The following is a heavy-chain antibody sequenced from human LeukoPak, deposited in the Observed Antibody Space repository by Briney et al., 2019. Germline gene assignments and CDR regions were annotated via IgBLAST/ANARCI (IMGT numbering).Heavy chain of an antibody. CDR1: GGSFSGYY. D-gene: IGHD4-11*01. J-gene: IGHJ4*02. CDR3: ARRTTVTIPFGY. Sequence: SETLSLTCAVYGGSFSGYYWSWIRQPPGKGLEWIGEINHSGSTNYNPSLKSRVTISVDTSKNQFSLKLSSVTAADTAVYYCARRTTVTIPFGYWGQGALVTVSS. V-gene: IGHV4-34*01. CDR2: INHSGST.